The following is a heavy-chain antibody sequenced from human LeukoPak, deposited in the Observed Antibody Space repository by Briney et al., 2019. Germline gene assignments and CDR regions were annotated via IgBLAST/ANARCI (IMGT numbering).Heavy chain of an antibody. D-gene: IGHD4-17*01. CDR1: GFTFSSYS. CDR3: ARDRYGDYVDY. V-gene: IGHV3-48*04. CDR2: ISSSSSTI. Sequence: LPGGSLRLSCAASGFTFSSYSMDWVRQAPGKGLEWVSYISSSSSTIYYADSVKGRFTISRDNAKNSLYLQMNSLRAEDTAVYYCARDRYGDYVDYWGQGTLVTVST. J-gene: IGHJ4*01.